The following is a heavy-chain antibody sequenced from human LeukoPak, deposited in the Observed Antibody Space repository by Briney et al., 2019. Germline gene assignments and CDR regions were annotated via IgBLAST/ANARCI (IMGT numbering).Heavy chain of an antibody. V-gene: IGHV3-30*02. Sequence: GALRLSCAASGFTFSSYAMHWVRQAPGKGLEWVTFIRYDGNNKYYADSVKGRFTISRDNSKNTLYLEMNSLRPEDTAVYYCAKKWSGDYDSSGINDAFDIWGQGTMVTVSS. CDR2: IRYDGNNK. CDR3: AKKWSGDYDSSGINDAFDI. CDR1: GFTFSSYA. J-gene: IGHJ3*02. D-gene: IGHD3-22*01.